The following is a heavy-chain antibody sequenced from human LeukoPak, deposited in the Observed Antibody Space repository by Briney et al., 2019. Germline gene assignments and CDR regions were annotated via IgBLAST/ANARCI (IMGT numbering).Heavy chain of an antibody. Sequence: SETLSLTCAVYGGSFSGYYWSWIRQPPGKGLEWIGEINHSGSTNYNPSLKSRVTISVDTSKNQFSLKLSSVTAADTAVYYCARGRAYSSSWYGRFFFDYWGQGTLVTVSS. J-gene: IGHJ4*02. CDR3: ARGRAYSSSWYGRFFFDY. D-gene: IGHD6-13*01. V-gene: IGHV4-34*01. CDR2: INHSGST. CDR1: GGSFSGYY.